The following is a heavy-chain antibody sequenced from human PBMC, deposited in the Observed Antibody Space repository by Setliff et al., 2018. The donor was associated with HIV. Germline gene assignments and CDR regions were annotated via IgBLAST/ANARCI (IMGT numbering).Heavy chain of an antibody. Sequence: ASVKVSCKTSGYPFTDYFIHWMRQAPGQGLEWLGWVNPASGGSNYAQNFQGQFTVSRDNSRNTLYLQMHSPRPEDTAVYYCARDEGPWGSYSYYSYMDVWGKGTTVTVSS. CDR1: GYPFTDYF. CDR2: VNPASGGS. D-gene: IGHD3-16*01. J-gene: IGHJ6*03. CDR3: ARDEGPWGSYSYYSYMDV. V-gene: IGHV1-2*02.